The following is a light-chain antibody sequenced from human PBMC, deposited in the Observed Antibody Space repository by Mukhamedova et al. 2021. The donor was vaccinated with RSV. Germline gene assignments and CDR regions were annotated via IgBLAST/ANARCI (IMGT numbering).Light chain of an antibody. V-gene: IGLV1-36*01. CDR3: STWDYSLSAAV. Sequence: LPSGIPDRFSGSKSGTTASLTISGLQPEDEADYYCSTWDYSLSAAVFGGGTKPTAL. J-gene: IGLJ2*01.